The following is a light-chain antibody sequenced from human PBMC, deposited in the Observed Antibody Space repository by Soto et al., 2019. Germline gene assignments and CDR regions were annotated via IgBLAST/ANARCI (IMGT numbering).Light chain of an antibody. CDR1: QIVGTK. CDR3: QHYDASQWT. Sequence: EVVITQSTATLSVSPGERATLSCRASQIVGTKLAWYQQRPGQAPRLLIYDASTRAAGIPARFSAWGSGTEFTLTISRLEPEDFAVYYCQHYDASQWTFGQGTKVDIK. CDR2: DAS. J-gene: IGKJ1*01. V-gene: IGKV3-15*01.